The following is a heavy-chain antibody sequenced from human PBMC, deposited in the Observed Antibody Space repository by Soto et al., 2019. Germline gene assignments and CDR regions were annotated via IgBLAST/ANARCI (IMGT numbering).Heavy chain of an antibody. J-gene: IGHJ4*02. V-gene: IGHV4-59*01. CDR1: SGSISSYN. CDR2: INYSGST. Sequence: SETLSLTCTVSSGSISSYNWNLVRQPPGKGLEWIGFINYSGSTHYNPSLKSRVTISLDTSKNQFSLKLNSVTAADTAVYYCARENYYALEYWGPGTLVTVSS. CDR3: ARENYYALEY. D-gene: IGHD3-10*01.